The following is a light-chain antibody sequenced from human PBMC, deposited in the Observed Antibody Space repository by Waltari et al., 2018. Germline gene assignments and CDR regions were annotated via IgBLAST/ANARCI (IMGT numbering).Light chain of an antibody. Sequence: QSALTQPASVSGSPGQSITLSCTGTSSDVGSYNLVSWYQQHPGKAPKLMIYEGSKRPSGVSNRFSGSKSGNTASLTISGLQAEDEADYYCCSYAGSLWVFGGGTKLTVL. CDR2: EGS. CDR1: SSDVGSYNL. J-gene: IGLJ3*02. V-gene: IGLV2-23*01. CDR3: CSYAGSLWV.